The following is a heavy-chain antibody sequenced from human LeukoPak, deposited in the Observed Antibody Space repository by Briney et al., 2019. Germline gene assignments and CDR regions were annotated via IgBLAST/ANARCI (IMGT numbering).Heavy chain of an antibody. CDR3: ARVATLLFRDDYSVMDV. CDR2: INPKSGGT. V-gene: IGHV1-2*02. CDR1: GYTFNAYF. Sequence: ASVKVSCKASGYTFNAYFMHWVRQAPGQGLEWMGWINPKSGGTNYAQKFQGRVTMTRDTSLSTAYMEVRRLRSDDTAVYYCARVATLLFRDDYSVMDVWGQGTTVTVSS. J-gene: IGHJ6*02.